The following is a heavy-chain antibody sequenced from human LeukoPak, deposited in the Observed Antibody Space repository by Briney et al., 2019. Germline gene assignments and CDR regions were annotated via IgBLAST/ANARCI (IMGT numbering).Heavy chain of an antibody. V-gene: IGHV4-39*01. D-gene: IGHD2-2*01. J-gene: IGHJ5*02. CDR3: ARQGAIVVVPAAIGFDP. CDR2: IYYSGST. Sequence: PSETLSLTCTVSGGSISSSSYYWGWIRQPPGKGLEWIGSIYYSGSTYYNPSLKSRDTRCVDTSKNQFSMKLSSVTAADTAVYYCARQGAIVVVPAAIGFDPWGQGTLVTVSS. CDR1: GGSISSSSYY.